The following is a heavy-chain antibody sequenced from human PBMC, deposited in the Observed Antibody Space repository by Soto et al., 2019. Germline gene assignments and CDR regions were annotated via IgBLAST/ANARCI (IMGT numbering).Heavy chain of an antibody. V-gene: IGHV1-18*04. Sequence: QVQLVQSGAEVKKPGASVKVSCKASGYTFTSYGISWVRQAPGQGLEWMGWISAYNGNTNYAQKVQGRVTMTTDTYKSTAYMEVRSLRSDDTAVYYCARQNYDSSGYYYGWYFDLWGRGPLVTVSS. CDR3: ARQNYDSSGYYYGWYFDL. J-gene: IGHJ2*01. CDR1: GYTFTSYG. CDR2: ISAYNGNT. D-gene: IGHD3-22*01.